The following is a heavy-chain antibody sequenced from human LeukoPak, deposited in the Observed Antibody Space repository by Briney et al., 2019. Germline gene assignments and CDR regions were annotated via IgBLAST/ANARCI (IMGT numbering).Heavy chain of an antibody. J-gene: IGHJ4*02. Sequence: GGSLRLSCAASGFTFSTYWMHWVRQAPGKGLVWVSNINSDGSSTNYADSVKGRFTISRDNADNTLYLQMNSLRAEDTAVYYCAIQLWLLSSFDYWGQGTLVTVSS. CDR2: INSDGSST. CDR1: GFTFSTYW. CDR3: AIQLWLLSSFDY. V-gene: IGHV3-74*01. D-gene: IGHD5-18*01.